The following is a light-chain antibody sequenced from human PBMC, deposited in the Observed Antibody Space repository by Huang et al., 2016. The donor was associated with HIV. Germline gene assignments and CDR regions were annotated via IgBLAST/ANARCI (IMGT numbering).Light chain of an antibody. CDR2: AAY. J-gene: IGKJ1*01. CDR3: QQYNDWPRS. Sequence: EIVMTQSPGTLSVSPGERATLPCRASQNINTNLAWFQQKPGQAPRLLIYAAYTRTRDFPARLSGSGSRTEFTLTISSLQSEDSAVYYCQQYNDWPRSFGQGTKVEIK. CDR1: QNINTN. V-gene: IGKV3-15*01.